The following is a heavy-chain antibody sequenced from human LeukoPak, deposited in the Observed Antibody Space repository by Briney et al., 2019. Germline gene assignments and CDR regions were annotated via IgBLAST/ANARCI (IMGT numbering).Heavy chain of an antibody. D-gene: IGHD5-24*01. Sequence: PGGTLRLSCAASVFPDSSNYMSWVRQAPGKGLEWVSVIYSGTKTYHADSVKGRFTIPRDNSKNTLYLQRHSRRAEDTAVYYCARGDGSFDYWGQGILVTVSS. J-gene: IGHJ4*02. CDR2: IYSGTKT. CDR1: VFPDSSNY. CDR3: ARGDGSFDY. V-gene: IGHV3-53*01.